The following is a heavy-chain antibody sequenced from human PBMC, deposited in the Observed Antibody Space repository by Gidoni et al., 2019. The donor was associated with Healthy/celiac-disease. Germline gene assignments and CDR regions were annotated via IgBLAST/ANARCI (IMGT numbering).Heavy chain of an antibody. J-gene: IGHJ4*02. Sequence: QLQLQESGPGLVKPSATLSLTCTVSGGSISSSSYYWGWIRQPPGKGLEWIGSIYYSGSTYYNPSLKSRVTISVDTSKNQFSLKLSSVTAADTAVYYCARARLITFGGVIVYFDYWGQGTLVTVSS. CDR1: GGSISSSSYY. D-gene: IGHD3-16*02. V-gene: IGHV4-39*01. CDR3: ARARLITFGGVIVYFDY. CDR2: IYYSGST.